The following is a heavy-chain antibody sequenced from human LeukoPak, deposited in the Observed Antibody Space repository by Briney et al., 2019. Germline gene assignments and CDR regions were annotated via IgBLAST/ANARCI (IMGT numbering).Heavy chain of an antibody. J-gene: IGHJ4*02. Sequence: SGGSLRLSCAASGFTFSSYGMHWVRQAPGKGLEWVAVIWYDGSNKYYADSVKGRFTISRDNSKNTLYLQMNSLRAEDTAVYYCARAYYDFWSGYYTSSNFDYWGQGSVVTVSS. V-gene: IGHV3-33*01. CDR2: IWYDGSNK. CDR3: ARAYYDFWSGYYTSSNFDY. D-gene: IGHD3-3*01. CDR1: GFTFSSYG.